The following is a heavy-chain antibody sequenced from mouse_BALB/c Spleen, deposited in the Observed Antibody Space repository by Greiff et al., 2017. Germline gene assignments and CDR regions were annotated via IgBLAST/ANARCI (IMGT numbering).Heavy chain of an antibody. V-gene: IGHV1S135*01. CDR3: ARHSSGYVIAMDD. D-gene: IGHD3-1*01. CDR1: GYAFTSYN. J-gene: IGHJ4*01. Sequence: EVKLQQSGPELVKPGASVKVSCKASGYAFTSYNMYWVKQSHGKSLEWIGYIDPYNGGTSYNQKFKGKATLTVDKSSSTAYMHLNSLTSEDSAVYYCARHSSGYVIAMDDWGQGTSVTVSS. CDR2: IDPYNGGT.